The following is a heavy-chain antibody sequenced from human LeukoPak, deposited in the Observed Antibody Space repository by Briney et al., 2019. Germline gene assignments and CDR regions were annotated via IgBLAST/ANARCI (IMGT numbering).Heavy chain of an antibody. V-gene: IGHV3-48*04. CDR1: GFTFSSYS. Sequence: GGSLRLSYAVSGFTFSSYSMNWVRRAPGKGLEWVSYISSSGSTIYYADSVKGRFTISRDNAKNSLYLQMNSLRAEDTAVYYCARSVGYYGPPTGGYWGQGALVTVSS. CDR3: ARSVGYYGPPTGGY. J-gene: IGHJ4*02. CDR2: ISSSGSTI. D-gene: IGHD3-3*01.